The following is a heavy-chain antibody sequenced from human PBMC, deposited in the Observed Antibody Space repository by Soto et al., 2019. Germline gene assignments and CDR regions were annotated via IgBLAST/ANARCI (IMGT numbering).Heavy chain of an antibody. CDR1: GFTFSNDD. D-gene: IGHD5-12*01. Sequence: EVQLLESGGDLVQPGGSLRLSCVASGFTFSNDDLSWVRQASGKGLEWVSAITAGGFNTYYADSVKGRFTISRDNSKNTLYLQMNSLRAEDTAVYYCAKNIGGFSGYANFEYWGQGTLVTVSS. V-gene: IGHV3-23*01. CDR2: ITAGGFNT. J-gene: IGHJ4*02. CDR3: AKNIGGFSGYANFEY.